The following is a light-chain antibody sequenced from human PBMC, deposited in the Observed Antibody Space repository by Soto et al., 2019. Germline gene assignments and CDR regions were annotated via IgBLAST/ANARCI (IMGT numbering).Light chain of an antibody. CDR3: QQYHNYWT. J-gene: IGKJ1*01. CDR2: KAS. Sequence: DIQMTKSPSTLSASVGNRVSITCRASQSINSWLSWYQQKPGEAPKLLIYKASSLESGVPSRFSGSGSGTEFTLTISSLQPDDFATYYCQQYHNYWTFGQGTKVDIK. CDR1: QSINSW. V-gene: IGKV1-5*03.